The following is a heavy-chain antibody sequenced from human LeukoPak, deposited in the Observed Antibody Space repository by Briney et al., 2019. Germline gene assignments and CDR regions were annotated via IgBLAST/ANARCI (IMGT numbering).Heavy chain of an antibody. CDR1: GVIFSSYG. V-gene: IGHV3-33*01. Sequence: GRSLRLSCAASGVIFSSYGMHWVRQAPGKGLEWVAVIWNDGSNKYYADSVKGRFTISRDNAKNSLYLQMNSLRAEDTAVYYCARGKQWLVWDAFDIWGQGTMVTVSS. D-gene: IGHD6-19*01. J-gene: IGHJ3*02. CDR3: ARGKQWLVWDAFDI. CDR2: IWNDGSNK.